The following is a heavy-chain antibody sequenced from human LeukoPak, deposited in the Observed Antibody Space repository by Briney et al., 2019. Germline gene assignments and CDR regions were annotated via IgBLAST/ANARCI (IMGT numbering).Heavy chain of an antibody. CDR3: ARKGTYDEGAFDI. J-gene: IGHJ3*02. CDR2: TYAGGST. D-gene: IGHD3-22*01. Sequence: GGSLRLSYAASGFSVSSSYMSWVRQAPGKGPEWVSVTYAGGSTYYADSVKGRFTSSRDSSTNTLYLQMNFLIAEDTATYYCARKGTYDEGAFDIWGRGTMVTVSS. CDR1: GFSVSSSY. V-gene: IGHV3-53*01.